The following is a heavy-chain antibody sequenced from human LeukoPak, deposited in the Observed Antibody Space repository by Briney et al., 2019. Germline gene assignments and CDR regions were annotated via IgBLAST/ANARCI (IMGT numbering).Heavy chain of an antibody. CDR3: ARDRNSDFWSGYYTNYFDS. CDR1: GFTFSSYG. CDR2: IRYDGSNK. V-gene: IGHV3-30*02. J-gene: IGHJ4*02. D-gene: IGHD3-3*01. Sequence: GGSLRLSCAASGFTFSSYGMHWVRQAPGKGLEWVAFIRYDGSNKYYADSVKGRFTVSRDTAKNSLYLEMNSLRAEDTAVYYCARDRNSDFWSGYYTNYFDSWGQGTLVTVSS.